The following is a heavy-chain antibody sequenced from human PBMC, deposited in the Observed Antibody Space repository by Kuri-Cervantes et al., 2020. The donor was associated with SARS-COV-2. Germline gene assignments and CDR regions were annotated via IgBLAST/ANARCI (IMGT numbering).Heavy chain of an antibody. Sequence: GGSLRLSCAASGFTFSSYEMNWVRQAPGKGLEWVSYISSSGSTIYYADSVKGRFTISRDNAKNSLYLQMNSLRAEDTAVYYCAKVYYDFWSGYYNYYYYMDVWGKGTTVTVSS. V-gene: IGHV3-48*03. CDR3: AKVYYDFWSGYYNYYYYMDV. J-gene: IGHJ6*03. D-gene: IGHD3-3*01. CDR1: GFTFSSYE. CDR2: ISSSGSTI.